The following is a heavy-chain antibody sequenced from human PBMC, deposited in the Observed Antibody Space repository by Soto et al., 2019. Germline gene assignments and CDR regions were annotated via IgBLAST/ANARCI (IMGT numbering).Heavy chain of an antibody. CDR3: AKDARGDSRAYDGVCSDQ. V-gene: IGHV3-23*01. CDR1: GLTFSSYA. Sequence: EVQLLESGGGLVQPGESLRLSCAVSGLTFSSYAMSWVRQAPGKGLEWVSALTNSGRGTYYADSVRGRFTISRDNSKNTLYLHMSGLRVEDTAVYYCAKDARGDSRAYDGVCSDQWGQGTLVTVSS. D-gene: IGHD3-22*01. CDR2: LTNSGRGT. J-gene: IGHJ4*02.